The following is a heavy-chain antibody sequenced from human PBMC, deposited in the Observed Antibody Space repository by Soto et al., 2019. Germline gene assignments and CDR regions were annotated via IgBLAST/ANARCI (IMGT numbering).Heavy chain of an antibody. D-gene: IGHD6-13*01. CDR2: VSSSGGST. V-gene: IGHV3-23*01. Sequence: EVQLLESGGGLVQPGGPLRPSCAAPEFTFSSYPLSWVGQAQGKGLEWVLAVSSSGGSTYYADSVKGRFTISRDNSKNTLYLQMNSLRAEDTAVYYCAKYSTSWRGGQFDYWGQGTLVTVSS. CDR1: EFTFSSYP. J-gene: IGHJ4*02. CDR3: AKYSTSWRGGQFDY.